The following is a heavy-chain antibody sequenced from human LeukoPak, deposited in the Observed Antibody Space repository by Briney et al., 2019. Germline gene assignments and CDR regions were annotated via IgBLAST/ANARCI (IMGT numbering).Heavy chain of an antibody. CDR1: GFTFSTYG. D-gene: IGHD7-27*01. CDR3: AKDWGNWGYGYYFDH. Sequence: GGSLRLSGAASGFTFSTYGMHWVRQAPGKGLEWVAVISYDGSNKYYADSVKGRFTISRDNSKNTLYLQMNSLRAEDTAVYYCAKDWGNWGYGYYFDHWGQGTLVTVSS. V-gene: IGHV3-30*18. J-gene: IGHJ4*02. CDR2: ISYDGSNK.